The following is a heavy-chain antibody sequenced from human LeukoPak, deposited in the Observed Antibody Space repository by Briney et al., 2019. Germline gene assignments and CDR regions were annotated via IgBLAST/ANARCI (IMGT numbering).Heavy chain of an antibody. Sequence: SETLSLTCTVSGGSISSYYWSWVRQPPGKGLEWIGYTYYTGSTNYSPSLKSRVTISVDTSKSQFFLKLSSVTAADTAVYYCARTLPNYDILTGYYWWGQGTLVTVSS. D-gene: IGHD3-9*01. J-gene: IGHJ4*02. CDR3: ARTLPNYDILTGYYW. CDR2: TYYTGST. V-gene: IGHV4-59*12. CDR1: GGSISSYY.